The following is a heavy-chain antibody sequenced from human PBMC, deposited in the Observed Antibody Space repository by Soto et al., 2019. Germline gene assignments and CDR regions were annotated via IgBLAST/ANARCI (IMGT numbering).Heavy chain of an antibody. CDR2: IIPFFGTA. CDR3: AKSAPMDAGDKYYYDF. V-gene: IGHV1-69*13. J-gene: IGHJ4*02. CDR1: GGTFSTFG. D-gene: IGHD4-17*01. Sequence: SVKVSCKASGGTFSTFGISWVRQAPGQGLEWMGGIIPFFGTARYSQKFEDRITITADESTNTVYMDLRSLASEDTAIYYCAKSAPMDAGDKYYYDFWGQGALVTVSS.